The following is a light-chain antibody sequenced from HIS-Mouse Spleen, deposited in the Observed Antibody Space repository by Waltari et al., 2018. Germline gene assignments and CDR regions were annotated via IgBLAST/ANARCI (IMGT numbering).Light chain of an antibody. CDR1: ALPKNY. CDR2: EDS. J-gene: IGLJ2*01. CDR3: YSTDSSGNHRV. Sequence: SYELTQPPSVSVSPVQTSRITCSGEALPKNYAYWYQQKSGQALVLVIYEDSKRPSGIPERCSGSSSGTMATLTISGAQVEDEADYYCYSTDSSGNHRVFGGGTKLTVL. V-gene: IGLV3-10*01.